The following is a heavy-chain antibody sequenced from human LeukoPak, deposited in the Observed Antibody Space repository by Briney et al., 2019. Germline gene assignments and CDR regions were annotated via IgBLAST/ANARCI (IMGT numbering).Heavy chain of an antibody. CDR1: GFTFSSYS. CDR2: ISGSSSYI. V-gene: IGHV3-21*04. D-gene: IGHD5-12*01. J-gene: IGHJ4*02. CDR3: AKDREGLSSGYDLEYFDY. Sequence: PGGSLRLSCAASGFTFSSYSMNWVRQAPGKGLEWVSSISGSSSYIYYADSVKGRFTISRDNSKNTLFLQMNSLRAEDTAVYYCAKDREGLSSGYDLEYFDYWGQGTLVTVSS.